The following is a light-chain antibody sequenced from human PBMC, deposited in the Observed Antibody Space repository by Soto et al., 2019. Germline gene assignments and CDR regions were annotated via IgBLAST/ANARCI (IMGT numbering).Light chain of an antibody. CDR3: QQYNNWPLT. J-gene: IGKJ4*01. CDR1: QSVSTN. V-gene: IGKV3-15*01. CDR2: GAS. Sequence: EIVMTQSPATLSVSPGERATLSCRASQSVSTNLAWYQQKPGQAPGLLIYGASTRATGIPARFSSSGSGTEFTLTISSLQSEDFAVYYCQQYNNWPLTFGGGTEVEIK.